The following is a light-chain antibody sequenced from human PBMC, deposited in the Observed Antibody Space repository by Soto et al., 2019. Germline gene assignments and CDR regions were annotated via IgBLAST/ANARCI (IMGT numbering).Light chain of an antibody. V-gene: IGKV1-39*01. CDR3: QQSYSTPLT. Sequence: DIQMTQSPSSLSASVGDRVTITCRASQSIGSCLSWYQQKPGKAPKLLIYGESILQSAVPSRFSASGSGTDFTLTISSLQPEDFATYYCQQSYSTPLTFGGGTKVEIK. CDR1: QSIGSC. J-gene: IGKJ4*01. CDR2: GES.